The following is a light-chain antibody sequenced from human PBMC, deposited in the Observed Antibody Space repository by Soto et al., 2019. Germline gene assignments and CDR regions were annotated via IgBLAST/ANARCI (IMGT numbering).Light chain of an antibody. CDR1: SSDVGDYDY. Sequence: LAQPRSVSGSPGQSVTISCTGTSSDVGDYDYVSWYQQHPGKAPKLLIYDVSKRPSGVPDRFSGSKSGNTASLTISGLQAEDEADYYCCSYAGSYTYVFGTGTKVTVL. V-gene: IGLV2-11*01. CDR2: DVS. J-gene: IGLJ1*01. CDR3: CSYAGSYTYV.